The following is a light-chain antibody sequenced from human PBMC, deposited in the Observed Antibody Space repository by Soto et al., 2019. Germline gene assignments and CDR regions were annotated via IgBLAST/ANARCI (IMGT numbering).Light chain of an antibody. CDR3: QQYSSYWA. V-gene: IGKV1-5*01. Sequence: DIQMTQSPSTLSASAGDRVTITCRARQSISKWLAWYQQKPGKAPKLLISAASNLQSGVPSRFSGSGSGTEFTLTINILHPDDSATYYCQQYSSYWAFGQGTKVEI. J-gene: IGKJ1*01. CDR1: QSISKW. CDR2: AAS.